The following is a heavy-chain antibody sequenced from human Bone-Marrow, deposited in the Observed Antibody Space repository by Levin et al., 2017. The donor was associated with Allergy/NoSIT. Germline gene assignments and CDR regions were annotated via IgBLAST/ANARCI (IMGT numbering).Heavy chain of an antibody. CDR3: ARQKHAFDV. CDR2: IYYSGSI. Sequence: GSLRLSCTVFGGSISGYYWSWIRQPPGERLEWIGYIYYSGSISYNPSLKSRVTISVDTSKNQFSLKLSAVTAADTAVYYCARQKHAFDVWGQGTMVTVSS. V-gene: IGHV4-59*08. J-gene: IGHJ3*01. CDR1: GGSISGYY.